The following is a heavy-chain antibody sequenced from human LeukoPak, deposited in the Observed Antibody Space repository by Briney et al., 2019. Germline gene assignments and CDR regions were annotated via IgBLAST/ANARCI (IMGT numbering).Heavy chain of an antibody. CDR1: GFTFSSYW. Sequence: QHGESLKISCAASGFTFSSYWMHWVRQAPGKGLVWVSRINSDGSSTSYADSVKGRFTISRDNAKNTLYLQMNSLRAEDTAVYYCARDRDYYGSGSSFAPWGQGTLVTVSS. CDR3: ARDRDYYGSGSSFAP. D-gene: IGHD3-10*01. J-gene: IGHJ5*02. CDR2: INSDGSST. V-gene: IGHV3-74*01.